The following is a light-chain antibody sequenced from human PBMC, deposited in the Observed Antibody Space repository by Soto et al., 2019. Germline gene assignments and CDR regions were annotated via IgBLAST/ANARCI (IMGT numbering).Light chain of an antibody. CDR1: QSLGGN. V-gene: IGKV3-15*01. Sequence: EILMTQSAGARALYPWGTATLSCRASQSLGGNLAWYQQKPGQAPRLLIFRASSRAKGVPARFSASGSGTEFTLTISGLQSEDFEVYYCQQYKNWPITFGQGTRLEIK. J-gene: IGKJ5*01. CDR2: RAS. CDR3: QQYKNWPIT.